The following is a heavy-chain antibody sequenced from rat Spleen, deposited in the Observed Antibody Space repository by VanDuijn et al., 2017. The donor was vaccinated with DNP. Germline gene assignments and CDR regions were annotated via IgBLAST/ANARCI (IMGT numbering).Heavy chain of an antibody. CDR3: TTEAGDY. Sequence: EVQLVESGGGFVQPGKSLKLSCAASGFTFSHYYMAWVRQAPTKGLEWVASISYDGSSTYYRDSVKGRFTISRDNAKSTLYLQMDSPRSEDTATYYCTTEAGDYWGQGVMVTVSS. CDR2: ISYDGSST. CDR1: GFTFSHYY. V-gene: IGHV5-20*01. D-gene: IGHD5-1*01. J-gene: IGHJ2*01.